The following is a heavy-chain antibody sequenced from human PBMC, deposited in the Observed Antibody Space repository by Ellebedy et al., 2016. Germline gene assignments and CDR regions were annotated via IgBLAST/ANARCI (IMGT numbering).Heavy chain of an antibody. CDR1: GYTFTSYG. CDR2: ISAYNGNT. J-gene: IGHJ6*02. CDR3: AKDWKWEVNNYGMNV. D-gene: IGHD1-26*01. Sequence: ASVKVSXXASGYTFTSYGISWVRQAPGQGLEWMGWISAYNGNTNYAQKLQGRVTMTTDTSTSTAYMELRSLRSDDTAVYYCAKDWKWEVNNYGMNVWGPGTTVTVPS. V-gene: IGHV1-18*01.